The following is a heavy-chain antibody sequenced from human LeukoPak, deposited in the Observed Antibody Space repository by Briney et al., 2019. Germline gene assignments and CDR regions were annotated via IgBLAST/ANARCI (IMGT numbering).Heavy chain of an antibody. J-gene: IGHJ3*02. D-gene: IGHD6-6*01. CDR2: IYTSGST. Sequence: SETLSLTCTVSGGSISGYYWSWIQQPAGKGLEWIGRIYTSGSTNYNPSLKSRVTMSVDTSKKQFSLKLTSATAADTAVYYCARDSSSDDAFDIWGQGTMVTVSS. CDR3: ARDSSSDDAFDI. V-gene: IGHV4-4*07. CDR1: GGSISGYY.